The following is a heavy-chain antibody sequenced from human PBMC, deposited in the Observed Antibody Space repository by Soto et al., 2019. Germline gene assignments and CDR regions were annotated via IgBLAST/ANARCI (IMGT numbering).Heavy chain of an antibody. CDR1: GYTFTKYG. D-gene: IGHD3-16*01. CDR2: ISGSSGNA. V-gene: IGHV1-18*01. Sequence: QVQLVQSGAEVKNPGASVKVSCKTSGYTFTKYGVGWVRQAPGQGLEWMGWISGSSGNANYAEKVQGRITLTTDTSTRTAYIELRSLRPADRAVYYCAREMAGLGGEYDYRGQGTLVTVSS. J-gene: IGHJ4*02. CDR3: AREMAGLGGEYDY.